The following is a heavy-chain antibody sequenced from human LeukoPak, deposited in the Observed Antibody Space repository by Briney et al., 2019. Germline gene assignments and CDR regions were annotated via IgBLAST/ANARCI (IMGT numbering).Heavy chain of an antibody. Sequence: SETLSLTCTVSGGSISSSSYYWGWIRQPPGKGLEWIGSIYYSGSTYYNPPLKSRVTISVDTSKNQFSLKLSSVTAADTAVYYCARRITFGGVIVIPPRFDYWGQGTLVTVSS. CDR3: ARRITFGGVIVIPPRFDY. V-gene: IGHV4-39*07. J-gene: IGHJ4*02. D-gene: IGHD3-16*02. CDR2: IYYSGST. CDR1: GGSISSSSYY.